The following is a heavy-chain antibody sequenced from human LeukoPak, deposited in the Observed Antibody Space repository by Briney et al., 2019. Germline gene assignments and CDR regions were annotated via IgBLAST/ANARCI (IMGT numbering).Heavy chain of an antibody. CDR3: TKGITGTRVDY. Sequence: GGSLRLSCTASGFTFGDYAMSWVRQAPGKGLEWVGFIRSKAYGGTTEYAASVQGRFTISRDDSKSIAYLQMNSLKTEDTAVYYCTKGITGTRVDYWGQGTLVTVSS. CDR1: GFTFGDYA. V-gene: IGHV3-49*04. J-gene: IGHJ4*02. D-gene: IGHD1-7*01. CDR2: IRSKAYGGTT.